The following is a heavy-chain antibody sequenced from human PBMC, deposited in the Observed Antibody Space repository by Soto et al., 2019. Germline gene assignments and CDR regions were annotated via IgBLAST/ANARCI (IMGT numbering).Heavy chain of an antibody. CDR1: GGSISSSSYY. CDR2: IYYSGST. CDR3: ARQAPYYYGSGRRDY. V-gene: IGHV4-39*01. Sequence: SETLSLTFTVSGGSISSSSYYWGWIRQPPGKGLEWIGSIYYSGSTYYNPSLKSRVTISVDTSKNQFSLKLSSVTAADTAVYYCARQAPYYYGSGRRDYWGQGTLVTVSS. J-gene: IGHJ4*02. D-gene: IGHD3-10*01.